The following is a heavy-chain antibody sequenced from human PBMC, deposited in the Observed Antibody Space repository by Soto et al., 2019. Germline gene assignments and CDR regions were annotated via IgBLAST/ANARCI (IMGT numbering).Heavy chain of an antibody. D-gene: IGHD1-26*01. Sequence: QVQLVESGGGVVQPGRSLRLSCAASGFTFSSYGMHWVRQAPGKGLEWVAVISYDGSNKYYADTVKGRFTISRDNYKNTLYLQMNSLRAEETAVYYCAKDVVVGATTGLGDYYYYYGMDVWGQGTTVTVSS. CDR3: AKDVVVGATTGLGDYYYYYGMDV. CDR2: ISYDGSNK. V-gene: IGHV3-30*18. CDR1: GFTFSSYG. J-gene: IGHJ6*02.